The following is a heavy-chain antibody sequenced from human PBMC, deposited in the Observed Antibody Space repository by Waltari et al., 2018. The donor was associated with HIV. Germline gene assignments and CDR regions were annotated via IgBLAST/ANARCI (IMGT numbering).Heavy chain of an antibody. CDR2: IYYSGST. J-gene: IGHJ4*02. D-gene: IGHD2-15*01. CDR1: GGSNSSSSYY. V-gene: IGHV4-39*01. CDR3: ARAVQGYCSGGSCENYFDY. Sequence: QLQLQESGPGLVKPSETLSLTCTVSGGSNSSSSYYWGWIRQPPGKGLEWIGSIYYSGSTYYNPSLKSRVTISVDTSKNQFSLKLSSVTAADTAVYYCARAVQGYCSGGSCENYFDYWGQGTLVTVSS.